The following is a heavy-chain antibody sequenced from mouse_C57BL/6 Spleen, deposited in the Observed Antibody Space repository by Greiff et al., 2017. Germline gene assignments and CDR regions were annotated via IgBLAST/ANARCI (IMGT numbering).Heavy chain of an antibody. CDR1: GYSFTGYY. CDR3: AREGNWDFDY. D-gene: IGHD4-1*01. J-gene: IGHJ2*01. CDR2: INPSTGGT. Sequence: EVQLQQSGPELVKPGASVKISCKASGYSFTGYYMNWVKQSPEKSLEWIGEINPSTGGTTYNQKFKAKATLTVDKSSSTAYMQLKSLTSEDSAVYYCAREGNWDFDYWGQGTTLTVSS. V-gene: IGHV1-42*01.